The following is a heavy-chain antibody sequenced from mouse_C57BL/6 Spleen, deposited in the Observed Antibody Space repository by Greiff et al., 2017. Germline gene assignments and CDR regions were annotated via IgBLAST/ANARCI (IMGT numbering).Heavy chain of an antibody. J-gene: IGHJ3*01. CDR3: ARDVSGDGYYGFAY. V-gene: IGHV5-4*01. CDR1: GFTFSSYA. D-gene: IGHD2-3*01. Sequence: EVKLMESGGGLVKPGGSLKLSCAASGFTFSSYAMSWVRQTPEKRLEWVATISDGGSYTYYPDNVKGRFTISRDNAKNNLYLQMSHLKSEDTAMYYCARDVSGDGYYGFAYWGQGTLVTVSA. CDR2: ISDGGSYT.